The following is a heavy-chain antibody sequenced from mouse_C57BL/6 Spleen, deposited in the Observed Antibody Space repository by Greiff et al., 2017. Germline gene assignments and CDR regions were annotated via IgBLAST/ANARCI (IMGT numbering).Heavy chain of an antibody. V-gene: IGHV1-78*01. J-gene: IGHJ3*01. Sequence: QVQLQQSDAELVKPGASVKISCKVSGYTFTDHTIHWMQQWPEQGLEWIGYIYPRDGSTKYNEKFKGKATLTADKSSSTAYMQLNSLTSEDSAVYFCARDYCGSSPWFAYWGQGTLVTVSA. CDR2: IYPRDGST. CDR1: GYTFTDHT. D-gene: IGHD1-1*01. CDR3: ARDYCGSSPWFAY.